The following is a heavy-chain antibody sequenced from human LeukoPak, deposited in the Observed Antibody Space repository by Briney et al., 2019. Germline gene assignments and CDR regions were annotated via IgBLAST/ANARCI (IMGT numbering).Heavy chain of an antibody. CDR2: ISYDGSNK. V-gene: IGHV3-30-3*01. D-gene: IGHD6-13*01. J-gene: IGHJ4*02. Sequence: QPGGSLRLSCAASGFTFSSYAMHWVRQAPGKGLEWVAVISYDGSNKYYADSVKGRFTISRDNSKNTLYLQMNSLRAEDTAVYYCARDVTYSSSSTIYWGQGTLVTVSS. CDR1: GFTFSSYA. CDR3: ARDVTYSSSSTIY.